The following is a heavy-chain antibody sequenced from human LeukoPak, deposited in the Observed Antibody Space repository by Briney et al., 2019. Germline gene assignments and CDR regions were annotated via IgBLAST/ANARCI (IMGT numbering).Heavy chain of an antibody. CDR2: ISYDGSNK. Sequence: GGSLRLSCAASGFTFSNYGMHWVRQAPGKGLEWVAVISYDGSNKYYADSVKGRFTISRDNSKNTLYLQMNSLRAEDTAVYYCAKDPAALRSNPFNWFDPWGQETLVTVSS. J-gene: IGHJ5*02. CDR1: GFTFSNYG. CDR3: AKDPAALRSNPFNWFDP. V-gene: IGHV3-30*18. D-gene: IGHD1-26*01.